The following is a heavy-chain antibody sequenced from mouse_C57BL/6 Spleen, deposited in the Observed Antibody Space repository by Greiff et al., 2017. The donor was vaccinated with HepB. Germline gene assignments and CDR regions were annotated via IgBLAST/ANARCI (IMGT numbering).Heavy chain of an antibody. CDR1: GYTFTSYW. J-gene: IGHJ4*01. CDR2: IHPSDSDT. CDR3: TIRGYYDYYYYAIDY. V-gene: IGHV1-74*01. D-gene: IGHD2-4*01. Sequence: QVQLQQPGAELVKPGASVKVSCKASGYTFTSYWMHWVKQRPGQGLEWIGRIHPSDSDTNYNQKFKGKATLTVDKSSSTAYLKLSSLTSEDSAVYDCTIRGYYDYYYYAIDYWGQGTAVIVAS.